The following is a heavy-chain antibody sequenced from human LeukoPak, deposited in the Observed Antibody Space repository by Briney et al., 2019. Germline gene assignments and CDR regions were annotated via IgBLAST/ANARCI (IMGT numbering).Heavy chain of an antibody. D-gene: IGHD5-12*01. CDR3: ARDSGYDYYYYGMDV. J-gene: IGHJ6*02. CDR1: GFTVSSNY. CDR2: IYSGGST. Sequence: GGSLRLSCAASGFTVSSNYMSWVRQAPGKGLEWVSVIYSGGSTYYADSVKGRFTISRDNSKNTLYLQINSLRAEDTAVYYCARDSGYDYYYYGMDVWGQGTTVTVSS. V-gene: IGHV3-53*01.